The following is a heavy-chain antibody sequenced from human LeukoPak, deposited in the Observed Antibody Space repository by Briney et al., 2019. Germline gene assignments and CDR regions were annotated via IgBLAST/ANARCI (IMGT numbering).Heavy chain of an antibody. CDR2: INHSGST. CDR3: ARRSGEQLVHFQH. D-gene: IGHD6-13*01. CDR1: GGSFSGYY. J-gene: IGHJ1*01. V-gene: IGHV4-34*01. Sequence: SGTLSLTCAVYGGSFSGYYWSWIRQPPGKGLEWIGEINHSGSTNYNPSLKSRVTISVDTSKNQFSLKLSSVTAADTAMYYCARRSGEQLVHFQHWGQGTLVTVSS.